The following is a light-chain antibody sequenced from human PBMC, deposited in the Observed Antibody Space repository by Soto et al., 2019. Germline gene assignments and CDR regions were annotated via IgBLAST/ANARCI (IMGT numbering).Light chain of an antibody. CDR1: SSNIGAGYD. Sequence: QSVLTQPASVSGAPGQRVTISCTGSSSNIGAGYDVHWYQQLPGTAPKLLIYGNSNRPSVVPDRFSGSKTGTSASLPITGLQAEDEGDYYCQTYDSSRSGRVFGAGTKLTVL. CDR2: GNS. CDR3: QTYDSSRSGRV. V-gene: IGLV1-40*01. J-gene: IGLJ1*01.